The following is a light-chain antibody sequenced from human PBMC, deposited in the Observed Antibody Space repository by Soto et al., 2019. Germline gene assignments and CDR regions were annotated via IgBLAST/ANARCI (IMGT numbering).Light chain of an antibody. CDR2: AAS. V-gene: IGKV1-9*01. J-gene: IGKJ4*01. Sequence: IPLTQSPSSLSASVGDRVTITCRASQDIAIYLAWYQQKPGEAPKLLIYAASTLYGGVPSRFSGSGSGTDFALTITSLQAEDFATYSCQQLRMYPSTFGGGTKVEIK. CDR3: QQLRMYPST. CDR1: QDIAIY.